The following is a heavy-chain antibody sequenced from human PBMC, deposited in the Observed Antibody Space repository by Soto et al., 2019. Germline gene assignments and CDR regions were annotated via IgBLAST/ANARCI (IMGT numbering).Heavy chain of an antibody. J-gene: IGHJ4*02. CDR2: ISSSSSTI. CDR1: GFKFSTYA. Sequence: GGSLRLSCEASGFKFSTYAMSWVRQAPGKGLEWVSYISSSSSTIYYADSVKGRFTISRDNAKNSLYLQMNSLRAEDTAVYYCAKRLLDYWGQGTLVTVSS. D-gene: IGHD1-1*01. V-gene: IGHV3-48*01. CDR3: AKRLLDY.